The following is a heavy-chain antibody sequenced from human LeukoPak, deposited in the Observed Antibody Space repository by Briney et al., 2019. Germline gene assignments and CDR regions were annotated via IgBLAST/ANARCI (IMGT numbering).Heavy chain of an antibody. D-gene: IGHD2-2*01. J-gene: IGHJ4*02. Sequence: GGSLRLSCAASGFTFSNYWMSWVRQAPGKGLEWVANIKQDGSEKNYVDSVKGRFTISRDNAKNTLYLQMNSLRAEDTAVYYCARRYCSSTSCLFDYWGQGTLVTVSS. V-gene: IGHV3-7*01. CDR1: GFTFSNYW. CDR3: ARRYCSSTSCLFDY. CDR2: IKQDGSEK.